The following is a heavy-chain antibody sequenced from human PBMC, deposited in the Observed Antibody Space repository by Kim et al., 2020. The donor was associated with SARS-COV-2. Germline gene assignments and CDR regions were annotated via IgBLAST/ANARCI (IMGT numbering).Heavy chain of an antibody. V-gene: IGHV3-9*01. J-gene: IGHJ4*02. CDR3: AKSPQRSVPPYFDY. Sequence: ADFVKGRFTISRDNAKNSLYLQMNSLRAEDTALYYCAKSPQRSVPPYFDYWGQGTLVTVSS. D-gene: IGHD6-19*01.